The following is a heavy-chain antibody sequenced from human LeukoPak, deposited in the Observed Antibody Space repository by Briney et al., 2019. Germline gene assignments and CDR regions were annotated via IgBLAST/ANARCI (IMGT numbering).Heavy chain of an antibody. J-gene: IGHJ3*02. Sequence: SETLSLTRTVSGGTLSRNCRRWIRQPPGKGLEWIAYIDYSERTNYNPSLKSRLTISVDASKNQFSLKLGSVTAADTAVYYCARDRRRKLLHAFEIWGQG. D-gene: IGHD1-26*01. CDR1: GGTLSRNC. V-gene: IGHV4-59*13. CDR2: IDYSERT. CDR3: ARDRRRKLLHAFEI.